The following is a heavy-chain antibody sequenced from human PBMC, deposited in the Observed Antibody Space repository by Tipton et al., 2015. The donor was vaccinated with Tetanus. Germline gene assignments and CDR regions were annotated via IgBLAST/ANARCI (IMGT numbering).Heavy chain of an antibody. J-gene: IGHJ4*02. D-gene: IGHD3-10*01. CDR1: GFTFSSYA. V-gene: IGHV3-30*04. CDR2: ISYDGSNK. CDR3: ARASGPITSY. Sequence: SLRLSCAASGFTFSSYAMHWVRQAPGKGLEWVAVISYDGSNKYYADSVKGRFTISRDNSKNTLYLQMNSLRAEDTAVYYCARASGPITSYWGQGTLVTVSS.